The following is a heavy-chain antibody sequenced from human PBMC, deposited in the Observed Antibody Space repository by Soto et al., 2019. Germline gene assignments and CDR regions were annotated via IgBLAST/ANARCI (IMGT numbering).Heavy chain of an antibody. CDR1: GFTFSSYA. V-gene: IGHV3-23*01. J-gene: IGHJ3*01. CDR2: ISGSGGGT. CDR3: AKSRCSGSYFNPSDAFDF. Sequence: EVQLLDSGGGLVQPGGSLRLSCAASGFTFSSYAMSWVRRAPGKGLEWVSSISGSGGGTYYADSVKGRFTISRDNSKNTLSLQMNILRAEDTAVYYCAKSRCSGSYFNPSDAFDFWGQGTMVTVSS. D-gene: IGHD3-10*02.